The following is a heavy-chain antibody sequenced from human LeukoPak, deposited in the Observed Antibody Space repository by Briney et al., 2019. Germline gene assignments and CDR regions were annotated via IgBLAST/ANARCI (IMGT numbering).Heavy chain of an antibody. V-gene: IGHV1-69*13. J-gene: IGHJ4*02. Sequence: GASVKVSCKASGGTFSSYATSWVRQAPGRGLEWMGGIIPIFGTANYAQKFQGRVTITADESTSTAYMELSSLRSEDTAVYYCARGAGITIFGVVTIWGQGTLVTVSS. CDR1: GGTFSSYA. CDR3: ARGAGITIFGVVTI. D-gene: IGHD3-3*01. CDR2: IIPIFGTA.